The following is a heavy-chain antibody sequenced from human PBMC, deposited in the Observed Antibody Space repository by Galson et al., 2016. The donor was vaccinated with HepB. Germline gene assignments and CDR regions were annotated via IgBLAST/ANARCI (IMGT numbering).Heavy chain of an antibody. CDR1: GFTFSSHG. V-gene: IGHV3-30*03. CDR3: AVLWGGLWDLEVVSDGPHALDI. D-gene: IGHD2-2*01. CDR2: ISFDGSNK. Sequence: SLRLSCAASGFTFSSHGLHWVRQAPGKGLEWVTVISFDGSNKYYSDSVKGRFTVSRDNSKNTMYLQMDSLRADDTAVYYCAVLWGGLWDLEVVSDGPHALDIWGQGTMVTVSS. J-gene: IGHJ3*02.